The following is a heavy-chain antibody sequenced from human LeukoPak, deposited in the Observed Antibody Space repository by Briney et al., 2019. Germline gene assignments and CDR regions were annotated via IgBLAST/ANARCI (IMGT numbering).Heavy chain of an antibody. CDR2: IWYDGSNK. Sequence: RSLRLSFAAPGFNFSSYGMHSVRQAPGKGLEWVAVIWYDGSNKYYADSVKGRFTISRDNPKNTLYLQMNSLRAEDTAVYYCARNLGDWRMDYCGDGTLVTVSS. CDR3: ARNLGDWRMDY. J-gene: IGHJ4*01. V-gene: IGHV3-33*01. CDR1: GFNFSSYG. D-gene: IGHD3-9*01.